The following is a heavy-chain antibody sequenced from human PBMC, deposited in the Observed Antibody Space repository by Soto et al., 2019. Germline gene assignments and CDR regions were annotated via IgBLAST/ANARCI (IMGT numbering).Heavy chain of an antibody. CDR3: ARDLASTTIPNY. CDR1: GFSFSSYW. J-gene: IGHJ4*02. CDR2: IKQDGSEK. Sequence: EVQLVESGGGLVQPGGSLRLSCAASGFSFSSYWMIWVRQAPGKGLEWVANIKQDGSEKYYVDSVKGRFTISRDNAKNSLYLQMNSLTAEDTAVYYCARDLASTTIPNYWGQGTLVTVSS. V-gene: IGHV3-7*04. D-gene: IGHD4-17*01.